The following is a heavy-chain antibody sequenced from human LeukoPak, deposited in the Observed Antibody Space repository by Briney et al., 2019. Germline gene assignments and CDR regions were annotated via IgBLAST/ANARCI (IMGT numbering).Heavy chain of an antibody. CDR1: GYTFTAYY. CDR2: INPNSGGT. CDR3: ARFPAYSSTWGDY. D-gene: IGHD2/OR15-2a*01. V-gene: IGHV1-2*02. J-gene: IGHJ4*02. Sequence: ASVNVSCKASGYTFTAYYLHWVRQAPGQGLGWMGWINPNSGGTNYAPKFQGRATTTRDTSISPAYMELSSMRSDATAMYYCARFPAYSSTWGDYWGQGTLVTVSS.